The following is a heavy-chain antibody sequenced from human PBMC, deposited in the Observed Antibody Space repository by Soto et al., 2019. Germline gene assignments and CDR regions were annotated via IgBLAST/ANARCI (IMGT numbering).Heavy chain of an antibody. V-gene: IGHV2-5*02. CDR1: GFSFRTREVG. Sequence: QITLKESGPTLVKPTETLTLTCTFSGFSFRTREVGVGWIRQPPGKALEWLGLIYSDSVKRYSPSLHNRVTISEDSSKNQVVLTLTNVDPVDTATYYCALGGLSTVTVDSFDIWGQGTMVAVSS. CDR3: ALGGLSTVTVDSFDI. J-gene: IGHJ3*02. CDR2: IYSDSVK. D-gene: IGHD4-17*01.